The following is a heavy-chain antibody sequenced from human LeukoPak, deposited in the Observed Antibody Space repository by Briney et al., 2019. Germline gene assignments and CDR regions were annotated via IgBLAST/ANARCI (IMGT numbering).Heavy chain of an antibody. J-gene: IGHJ4*02. CDR2: INTDGSTT. CDR1: EFTFSSYW. D-gene: IGHD1-26*01. V-gene: IGHV3-74*01. CDR3: ARNSGSNRPVDC. Sequence: GGSLRLSCAASEFTFSSYWMHWVRQAPGKGLVWISGINTDGSTTSYADSVKGRFTISRDNANNTLYLQMNSLRAEDTAVYYCARNSGSNRPVDCWGQGTLVAVSS.